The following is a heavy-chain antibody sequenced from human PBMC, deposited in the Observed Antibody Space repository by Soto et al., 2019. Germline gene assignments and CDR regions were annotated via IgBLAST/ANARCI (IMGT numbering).Heavy chain of an antibody. CDR1: GFTFDDYT. J-gene: IGHJ4*02. D-gene: IGHD1-26*01. CDR2: ISWDGGST. V-gene: IGHV3-43*01. CDR3: AKEGEWELLLND. Sequence: EVQLVESGGVVVQPGGSLRLSCAASGFTFDDYTMHWVRQAPGKGLEWVSLISWDGGSTYYADSVKGRFTISRDNNKNSLYLQMNSLRTEDTALYYCAKEGEWELLLNDWGQGTLVTVSS.